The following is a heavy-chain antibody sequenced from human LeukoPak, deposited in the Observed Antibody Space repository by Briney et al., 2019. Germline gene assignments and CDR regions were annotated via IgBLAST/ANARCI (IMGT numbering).Heavy chain of an antibody. D-gene: IGHD6-13*01. Sequence: GGSLRLSCAASGFTVSNNFMSWVRQAPGKGLEWVSVLYSGGNTYYADSVKGRFIISRDNSKNTLYLQMNSLRAEDTAVYYCARDWAIAAAGTDYWGQGTLVTVSS. CDR1: GFTVSNNF. J-gene: IGHJ4*02. CDR2: LYSGGNT. CDR3: ARDWAIAAAGTDY. V-gene: IGHV3-53*01.